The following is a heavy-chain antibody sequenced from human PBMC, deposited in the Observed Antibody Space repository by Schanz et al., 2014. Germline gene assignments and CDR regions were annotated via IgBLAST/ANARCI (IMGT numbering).Heavy chain of an antibody. CDR3: ARDRRFFDRDDLYYFDS. V-gene: IGHV1-18*01. D-gene: IGHD3-3*01. J-gene: IGHJ4*02. CDR1: GYIFINSG. Sequence: QVQLVQSGAEVKKPGASVRVSCKASGYIFINSGISWVRQAPGQGLEWMGWINTGSGDTKYSQNFQGRVTITRDTSASTAYMELSSLRSEDTAVYYCARDRRFFDRDDLYYFDSWGQGTLVTVSS. CDR2: INTGSGDT.